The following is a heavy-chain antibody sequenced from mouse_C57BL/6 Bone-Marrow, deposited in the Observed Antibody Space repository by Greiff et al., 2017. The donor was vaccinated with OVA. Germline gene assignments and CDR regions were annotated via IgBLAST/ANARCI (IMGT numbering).Heavy chain of an antibody. J-gene: IGHJ4*01. CDR2: IWTGGGT. D-gene: IGHD1-1*01. V-gene: IGHV2-9-1*01. CDR1: GFSLTSYA. Sequence: VQLQQSGPGLVAPSQSLSITCTVSGFSLTSYAISWVRQPPGKGLEWLGVIWTGGGTTYNSALKSRLSISKDNSKSQVFLKMNSLQTDDTDRYDCARNCRITTVVATYKMDYWGQGTSVTVSS. CDR3: ARNCRITTVVATYKMDY.